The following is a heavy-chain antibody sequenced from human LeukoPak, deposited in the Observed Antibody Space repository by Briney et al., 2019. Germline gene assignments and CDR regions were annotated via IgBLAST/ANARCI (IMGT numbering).Heavy chain of an antibody. CDR3: ARKESWQRPEDY. V-gene: IGHV5-51*01. CDR1: GYRSSDSW. D-gene: IGHD6-25*01. CDR2: IYPDDSET. Sequence: GESLKISCKGSGYRSSDSWIGWVRQRPGKGLEWMGAIYPDDSETIYSPSFQGQVTISADRSITTAYLQWSSLKASDTAIYYCARKESWQRPEDYWGQGTLVTVSP. J-gene: IGHJ4*02.